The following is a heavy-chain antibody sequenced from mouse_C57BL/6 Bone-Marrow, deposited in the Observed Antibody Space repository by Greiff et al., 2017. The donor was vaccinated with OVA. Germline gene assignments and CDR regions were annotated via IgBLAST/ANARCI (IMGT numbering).Heavy chain of an antibody. Sequence: EVKLVESGPGMVKPSQSLSLTCTVTGYSITSGYDWHWIRHFPGNKLEWMGYISYSGSTNYNPSLKSRISITHDTSKNHFFLTLNSVTTEDTATYYCARELLFYYFDYWGQGTTLTVSS. V-gene: IGHV3-1*01. CDR2: ISYSGST. D-gene: IGHD1-1*01. CDR1: GYSITSGYD. J-gene: IGHJ2*01. CDR3: ARELLFYYFDY.